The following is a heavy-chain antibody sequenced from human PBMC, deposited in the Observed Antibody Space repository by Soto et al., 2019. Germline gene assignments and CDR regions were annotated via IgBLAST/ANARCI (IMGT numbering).Heavy chain of an antibody. D-gene: IGHD4-17*01. CDR3: AKDLGKYGDYYFDY. Sequence: QVQLVESGGGVVQPGRSLRLSCAASGFTFSSYGMHWVRQAPGKGLEWVAVISYDGSNKYYADSVKGRFTISRDNSKNTLYLQMNSLRAEDTAVYYCAKDLGKYGDYYFDYWCQGTLVTVSS. CDR1: GFTFSSYG. CDR2: ISYDGSNK. V-gene: IGHV3-30*18. J-gene: IGHJ4*02.